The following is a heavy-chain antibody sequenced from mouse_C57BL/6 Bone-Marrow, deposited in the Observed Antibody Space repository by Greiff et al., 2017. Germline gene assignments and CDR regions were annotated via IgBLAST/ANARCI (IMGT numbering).Heavy chain of an antibody. CDR2: INPNNGGT. V-gene: IGHV1-18*01. D-gene: IGHD4-1*01. CDR1: GYTFTDYN. CDR3: ARSGDWYYGV. Sequence: EVQLQQSGPELVKPGASVKIPCKASGYTFTDYNMDWVKQSHGKSLEWIGDINPNNGGTIYNQKFKGKATLTVDKCYITTYMELRSLTAEVTAVYYCARSGDWYYGVWGTVTTVTVSS. J-gene: IGHJ1*03.